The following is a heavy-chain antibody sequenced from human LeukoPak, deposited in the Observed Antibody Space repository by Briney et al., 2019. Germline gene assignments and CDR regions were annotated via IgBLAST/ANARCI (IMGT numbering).Heavy chain of an antibody. D-gene: IGHD4-23*01. CDR2: IYYSGST. J-gene: IGHJ6*03. V-gene: IGHV4-39*07. CDR1: GGSISSSSYY. Sequence: SEILSLTCTVSGGSISSSSYYWGWIRQPPGKGLEWIGSIYYSGSTYYNPSLKSRVAISVDTSKNQFSLKLSSVTAADTAVYYCASTVVRRVFNYMDVWGKGTTVTVSS. CDR3: ASTVVRRVFNYMDV.